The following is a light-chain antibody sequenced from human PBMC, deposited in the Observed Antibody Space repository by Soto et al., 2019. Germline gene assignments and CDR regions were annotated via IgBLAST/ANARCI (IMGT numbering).Light chain of an antibody. CDR2: EDN. J-gene: IGLJ2*01. V-gene: IGLV6-57*02. Sequence: NFMLTQPHSVSESPGETVTISCTGSSGSIASNYVQWYQQRPGSAPTTVIYEDNQRPSGVPDRFSGSIDSSSNSASLTISGLKTEDEADYYCQSYDNINHVVFGAGTKLTVL. CDR3: QSYDNINHVV. CDR1: SGSIASNY.